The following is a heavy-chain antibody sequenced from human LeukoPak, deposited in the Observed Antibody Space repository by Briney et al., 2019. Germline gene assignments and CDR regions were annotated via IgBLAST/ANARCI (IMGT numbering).Heavy chain of an antibody. CDR1: GGSISSTSSY. D-gene: IGHD3-3*01. J-gene: IGHJ4*02. Sequence: SETLSLTCTVSGGSISSTSSYWGWIRQPPGKGLEWIGSVYYSGTTYSNPSLKSRVTISVDTSKNQFSLRLSSVTAADTAVYYCARDLGITIFGALGYWGQGTLVTVSS. CDR2: VYYSGTT. CDR3: ARDLGITIFGALGY. V-gene: IGHV4-39*02.